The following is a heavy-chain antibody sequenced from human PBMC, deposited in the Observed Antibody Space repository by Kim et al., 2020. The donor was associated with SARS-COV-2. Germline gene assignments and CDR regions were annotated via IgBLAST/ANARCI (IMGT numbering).Heavy chain of an antibody. CDR3: ARGGWGVIPFDY. V-gene: IGHV4-34*01. J-gene: IGHJ4*02. CDR1: GGSFSGYY. CDR2: INHSGST. D-gene: IGHD3-10*01. Sequence: SETLSLTCAVYGGSFSGYYWSWIRQPPGKGLEWIGEINHSGSTNYNPSLKSRVTISVDTSKNQFSLKLSSVTAADTAVYYCARGGWGVIPFDYWGQGTLVTVSS.